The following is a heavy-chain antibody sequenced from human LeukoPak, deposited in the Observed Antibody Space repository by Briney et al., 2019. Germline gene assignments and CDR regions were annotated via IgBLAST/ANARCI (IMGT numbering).Heavy chain of an antibody. V-gene: IGHV3-20*04. CDR1: GFTFDDYG. J-gene: IGHJ6*03. CDR3: ARGRGSYYRAYYYYYMDA. Sequence: GGSLRLSCAASGFTFDDYGMSWVRQAPGKGLEWVSGINWNGGSTGYADSVKGRFTISRDNAKNSLYLQMNSLRAEDTALYYCARGRGSYYRAYYYYYMDAWGKGTTVTVSS. D-gene: IGHD1-26*01. CDR2: INWNGGST.